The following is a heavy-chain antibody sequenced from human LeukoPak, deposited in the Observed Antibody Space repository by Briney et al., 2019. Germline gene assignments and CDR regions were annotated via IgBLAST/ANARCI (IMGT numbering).Heavy chain of an antibody. Sequence: GGSLRLSCAASGFIFSTYSMNWVRQAPGKGLEWVSAISGSGGSTYYADSVKGRFTISRDNSKNTLYLQMNSLRAEDTAVYYCLRRLDPGYWGQGTLVTVSS. D-gene: IGHD4-17*01. CDR3: LRRLDPGY. CDR2: ISGSGGST. V-gene: IGHV3-23*01. CDR1: GFIFSTYS. J-gene: IGHJ4*02.